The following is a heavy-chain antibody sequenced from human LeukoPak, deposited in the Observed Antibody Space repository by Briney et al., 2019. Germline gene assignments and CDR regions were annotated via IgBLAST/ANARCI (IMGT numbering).Heavy chain of an antibody. V-gene: IGHV3-74*01. CDR1: GFTFSSYG. J-gene: IGHJ4*02. CDR3: VSFYETY. Sequence: GGSLRLSCAASGFTFSSYGMHWVRQAPGRGLVWVSHINSDGSWTSYADSVKGRFTISKDNAKNTVYLQMNSLRAEDTAVYYCVSFYETYWGRGTLVTVSS. CDR2: INSDGSWT. D-gene: IGHD2/OR15-2a*01.